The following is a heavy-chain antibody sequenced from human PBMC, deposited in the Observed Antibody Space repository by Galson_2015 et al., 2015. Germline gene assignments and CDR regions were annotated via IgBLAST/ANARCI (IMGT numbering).Heavy chain of an antibody. Sequence: SLRLSCAASGFTVSTNYMSWVRQAPGKGLEWVSVIYIGGDTYYADSVKGRFTVSRDNSKNTLYLQMNSLRAEGTAVYYCARDSRCSGSSCYSSFDHWGQGTLVSVSS. J-gene: IGHJ4*02. V-gene: IGHV3-53*01. CDR3: ARDSRCSGSSCYSSFDH. CDR2: IYIGGDT. CDR1: GFTVSTNY. D-gene: IGHD2-15*01.